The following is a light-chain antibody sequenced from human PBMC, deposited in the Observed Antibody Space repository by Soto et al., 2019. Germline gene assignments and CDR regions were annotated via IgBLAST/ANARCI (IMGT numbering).Light chain of an antibody. V-gene: IGKV1-39*01. CDR3: QQSYSTPPT. Sequence: DIQMTPSPSSLSASVGDRVTITCRASQSISSYLNWYQQKPGKAPKLLIYAASSLQSGVPSRFSGSGSGTDFTLTISSLQPEDFATYYCQQSYSTPPTFGQGT. J-gene: IGKJ1*01. CDR2: AAS. CDR1: QSISSY.